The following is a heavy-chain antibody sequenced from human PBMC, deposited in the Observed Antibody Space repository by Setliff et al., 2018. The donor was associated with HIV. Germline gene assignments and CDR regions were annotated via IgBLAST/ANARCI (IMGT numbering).Heavy chain of an antibody. J-gene: IGHJ4*02. CDR1: GYTFTNYG. CDR2: ISTNNDLV. V-gene: IGHV1-18*01. Sequence: ASSEGLRKASGYTFTNYGVSWVRQAPGQGLEWMGWISTNNDLVGYAQKFQGRVTMTTDTSTSTAYMELTSLRSDDAAMYYCARDANNIRDYWGQGTLVTVSS. CDR3: ARDANNIRDY. D-gene: IGHD2-15*01.